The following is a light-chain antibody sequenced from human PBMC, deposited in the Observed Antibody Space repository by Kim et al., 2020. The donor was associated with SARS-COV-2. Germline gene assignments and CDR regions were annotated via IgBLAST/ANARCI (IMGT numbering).Light chain of an antibody. CDR1: LCVSSSY. Sequence: SPVAIAPLSGRASLCVSSSYLAWYQQKPGQAPRLLIYGASSRATGIPDRFSGSGSGTDFTLTISRLEPEDFAVYYCQQYGSSLFTFGPGTKVDIK. CDR2: GAS. J-gene: IGKJ3*01. V-gene: IGKV3-20*01. CDR3: QQYGSSLFT.